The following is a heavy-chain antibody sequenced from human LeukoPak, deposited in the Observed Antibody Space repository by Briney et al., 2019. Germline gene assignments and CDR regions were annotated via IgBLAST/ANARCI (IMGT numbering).Heavy chain of an antibody. D-gene: IGHD6-13*01. Sequence: ASVEVSCKASGYTFTSYDINWVRQATGQGREWMGWMNPNSGNTGYAQKFQGRVTITRNTSISTAYMELSSLRSEDTAVYYCARGLLSGSSWYHLDYWGQGTLVTVSS. V-gene: IGHV1-8*03. CDR2: MNPNSGNT. CDR3: ARGLLSGSSWYHLDY. J-gene: IGHJ4*02. CDR1: GYTFTSYD.